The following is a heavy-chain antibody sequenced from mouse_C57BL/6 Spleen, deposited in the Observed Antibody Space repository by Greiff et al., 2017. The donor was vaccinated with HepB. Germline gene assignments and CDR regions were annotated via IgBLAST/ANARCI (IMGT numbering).Heavy chain of an antibody. CDR2: IDPSDSET. CDR1: GYTFTSYW. D-gene: IGHD2-2*01. Sequence: QVQLQQPGAELVRPGSSVKLSCKASGYTFTSYWMHWVKQRPIQGLEWIGNIDPSDSETHYNQKFKDKATLTVDKSSSTAYMQLSSLTSEDSAVYYCAREGYGYETFAYWGQGTLVTVSA. J-gene: IGHJ3*01. CDR3: AREGYGYETFAY. V-gene: IGHV1-52*01.